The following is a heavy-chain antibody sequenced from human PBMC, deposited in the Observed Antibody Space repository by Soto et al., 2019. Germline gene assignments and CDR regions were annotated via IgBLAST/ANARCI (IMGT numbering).Heavy chain of an antibody. CDR1: GGTFSRYA. Sequence: QIQLLQSGAELKKPGSSVKVSCKASGGTFSRYALNWVRQAPGQGPEWMGGIVPMFGKANYAQKFQGRVTRTADESTSTAYMELSSLRSEDTAMYYCARGLDYDSSAFYFFFWGQGTLVTVSS. J-gene: IGHJ4*02. CDR2: IVPMFGKA. V-gene: IGHV1-69*01. D-gene: IGHD3-22*01. CDR3: ARGLDYDSSAFYFFF.